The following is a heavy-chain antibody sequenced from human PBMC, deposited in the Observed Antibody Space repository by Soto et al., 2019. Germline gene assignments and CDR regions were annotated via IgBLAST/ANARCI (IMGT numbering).Heavy chain of an antibody. V-gene: IGHV1-18*01. CDR3: ARSPGYSASWGYFYYGMKI. J-gene: IGHJ6*02. D-gene: IGHD6-13*01. CDR2: INTYHGNT. Sequence: QVQLVQSGAELKKPGASVKVSCKASGYTFTNYGISWVRQAPGQGLEWMGWINTYHGNTKYAQKLQGRVTMTKDTSTSTAYMELTSLRSDDTAVYYCARSPGYSASWGYFYYGMKIWSQGTTVIVSS. CDR1: GYTFTNYG.